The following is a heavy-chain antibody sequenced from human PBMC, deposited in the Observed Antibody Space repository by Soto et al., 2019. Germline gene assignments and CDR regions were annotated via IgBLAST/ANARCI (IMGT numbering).Heavy chain of an antibody. CDR2: LIIGVDST. CDR3: AKSRPDIRERRLGGFDM. Sequence: VGSLRLSCASSVCSFARYGMSCVRHSPGKWLEWVSSLIIGVDSTYYADSVKGRFTISRDNSNNTLYLQMNSLGAEDTAIYYCAKSRPDIRERRLGGFDMLGQGTMVSVSS. D-gene: IGHD3-9*01. J-gene: IGHJ3*02. V-gene: IGHV3-23*01. CDR1: VCSFARYG.